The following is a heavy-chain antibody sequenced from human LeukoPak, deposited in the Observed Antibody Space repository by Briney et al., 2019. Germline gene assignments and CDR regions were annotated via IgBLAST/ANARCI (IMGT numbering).Heavy chain of an antibody. V-gene: IGHV1-3*01. J-gene: IGHJ3*02. CDR2: INAGNSNT. CDR3: ARAQTTMVRGGRAFDI. D-gene: IGHD3-10*01. CDR1: GYTFTSYA. Sequence: ASVKVSCKASGYTFTSYAMHWVRQAPGQRLEWMRWINAGNSNTKYSQKFQGRVTITRDTSASTAYMELSSLRSEDTAVYYCARAQTTMVRGGRAFDIWGQGTMVTVSS.